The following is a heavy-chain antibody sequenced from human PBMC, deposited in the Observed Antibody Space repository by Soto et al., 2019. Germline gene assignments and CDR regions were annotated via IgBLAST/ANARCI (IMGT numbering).Heavy chain of an antibody. Sequence: PGGSLRLSCAASGFTFSDYYMSWIRQAPGKGLEWVSYISSSSSYTNYADSVKGRFTISRDNSKNTLYLQMNSLRAEDTAVYYCAKGFQNVYYYDSSGYYSGWDPFQHWGQGTLVTVSS. J-gene: IGHJ1*01. CDR3: AKGFQNVYYYDSSGYYSGWDPFQH. V-gene: IGHV3-11*05. CDR1: GFTFSDYY. D-gene: IGHD3-22*01. CDR2: ISSSSSYT.